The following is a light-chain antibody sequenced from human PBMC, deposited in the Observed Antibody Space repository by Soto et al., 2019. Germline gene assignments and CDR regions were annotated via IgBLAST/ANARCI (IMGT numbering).Light chain of an antibody. Sequence: QSALTQPASVSGSPGQSITISCTGTSSNVGTDNLVSWYQQHPGEAPKLLIYEVSERPSGVSIRFTASKSGNTASLTISGLQAEDEADYYCCSYADVSSYVFGTGTKVTVL. CDR1: SSNVGTDNL. CDR2: EVS. V-gene: IGLV2-23*02. CDR3: CSYADVSSYV. J-gene: IGLJ1*01.